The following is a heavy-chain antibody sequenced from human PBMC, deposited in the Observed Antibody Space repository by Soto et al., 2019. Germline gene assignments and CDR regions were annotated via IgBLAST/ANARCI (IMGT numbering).Heavy chain of an antibody. J-gene: IGHJ3*02. D-gene: IGHD5-18*01. CDR2: IWYDGSNK. Sequence: LILSCAASGFTFSSYVMHWVRQAPGKGLEWVAVIWYDGSNKYYADSVKGRFTISRDNSKNTLYLQMNSLRAEDTAVYYCARDSNSAFDIWGQGTMVTVS. V-gene: IGHV3-33*01. CDR3: ARDSNSAFDI. CDR1: GFTFSSYV.